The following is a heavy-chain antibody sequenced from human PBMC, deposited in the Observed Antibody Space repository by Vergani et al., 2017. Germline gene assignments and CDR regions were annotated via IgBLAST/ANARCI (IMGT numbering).Heavy chain of an antibody. CDR1: GGTFSSYT. Sequence: QLVQSGPEVKKPGTSVKVSCKASGGTFSSYTISWVRQAPGQGLEWMGWINPNSGGTNYAQKFQGRVTMTRDTSISTAYMELSRLRSDDTAVYYCARVNYDSSGGFDYWGQGTLVTVSS. D-gene: IGHD3-22*01. CDR2: INPNSGGT. V-gene: IGHV1-2*02. CDR3: ARVNYDSSGGFDY. J-gene: IGHJ4*02.